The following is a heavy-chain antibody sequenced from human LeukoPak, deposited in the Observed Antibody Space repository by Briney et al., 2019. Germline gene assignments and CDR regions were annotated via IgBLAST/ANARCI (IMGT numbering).Heavy chain of an antibody. CDR2: ISSGSGYI. V-gene: IGHV3-21*01. CDR1: GFTFSSYS. D-gene: IGHD6-6*01. CDR3: ATRARPGYYYGMDV. Sequence: GRSLRLSCAASGFTFSSYSMNWVRQAPGKGLEWVSSISSGSGYIHYADSVKGRFTISRDNAKKSLYLQMNSLRAEDTAVYYCATRARPGYYYGMDVWGQGTTVTVSS. J-gene: IGHJ6*02.